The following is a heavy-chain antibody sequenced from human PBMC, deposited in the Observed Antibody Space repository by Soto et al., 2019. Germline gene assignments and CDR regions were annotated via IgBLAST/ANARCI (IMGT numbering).Heavy chain of an antibody. D-gene: IGHD1-1*01. CDR1: GLSFNIYA. V-gene: IGHV3-23*01. J-gene: IGHJ4*02. CDR2: IGTPDQT. CDR3: TGGQDNLAVNFDY. Sequence: PGGSLRLSCVDSGLSFNIYAFNWVRQAPGKGLEWVSTIGTPDQTYYADSVKGRFIISRDDSRSTLYLHMSSLRAEDTAVYYCTGGQDNLAVNFDYWGQGT.